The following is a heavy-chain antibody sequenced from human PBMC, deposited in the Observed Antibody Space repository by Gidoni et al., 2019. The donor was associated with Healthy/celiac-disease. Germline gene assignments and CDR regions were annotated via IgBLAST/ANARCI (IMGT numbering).Heavy chain of an antibody. V-gene: IGHV3-33*01. CDR2: IWYDGSNK. D-gene: IGHD6-6*01. CDR3: ARPEWGRQQSSSLDY. CDR1: GFTFRSYG. J-gene: IGHJ4*02. Sequence: QVQLVESGGGVVQPGRSLRLSWSASGFTFRSYGMHWVRQAPGKGLEWVAVIWYDGSNKYYADSVKGRFTISRDNSKNTLYLQMNSLRAEDTAVYYCARPEWGRQQSSSLDYWGQGTLVTVSS.